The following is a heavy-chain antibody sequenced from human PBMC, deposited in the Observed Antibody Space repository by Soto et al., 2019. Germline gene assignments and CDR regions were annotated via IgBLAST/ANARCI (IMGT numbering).Heavy chain of an antibody. CDR1: GDSVSSNSAA. CDR2: TYYRSKWYN. CDR3: AREPVYYDFWSGDPPSYYYYDMDV. V-gene: IGHV6-1*01. J-gene: IGHJ6*02. Sequence: PSQTLSLTCAISGDSVSSNSAAWNWIRQSPSRGLEWLGRTYYRSKWYNDYAVSVKSRITINPDTSKNQFSLQLNSVTPEDTAVYYCAREPVYYDFWSGDPPSYYYYDMDVWGQGTTVTVSS. D-gene: IGHD3-3*01.